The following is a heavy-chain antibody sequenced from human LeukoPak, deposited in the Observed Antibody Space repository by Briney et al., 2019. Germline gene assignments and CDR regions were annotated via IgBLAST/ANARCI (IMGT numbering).Heavy chain of an antibody. CDR1: GFTFSSYA. CDR3: AKGSGKVVVVAATLDP. CDR2: ISGSGGST. V-gene: IGHV3-23*01. D-gene: IGHD2-15*01. Sequence: GSLRLSCAASGFTFSSYAMSWVRQAPGKGLEWVSAISGSGGSTYYADSVKGRFTISRDNSKNTLYLQMNSLRAEDTAVYYCAKGSGKVVVVAATLDPWGQGTLVTVSS. J-gene: IGHJ5*02.